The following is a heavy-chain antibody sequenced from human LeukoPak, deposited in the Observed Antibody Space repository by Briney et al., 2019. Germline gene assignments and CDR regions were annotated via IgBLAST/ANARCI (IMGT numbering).Heavy chain of an antibody. Sequence: PGGSLRLSCAASGFTFRIYWMSWVRQAPGKGLEWVANIKQDGSEKYYVDSVKGRFTISRDNAKNSLYLQMNSLRAEDTAVYYCASSPPTHIVATTNGPSGGGYWGQGTLVTVSS. CDR2: IKQDGSEK. CDR3: ASSPPTHIVATTNGPSGGGY. CDR1: GFTFRIYW. J-gene: IGHJ4*02. V-gene: IGHV3-7*01. D-gene: IGHD5-12*01.